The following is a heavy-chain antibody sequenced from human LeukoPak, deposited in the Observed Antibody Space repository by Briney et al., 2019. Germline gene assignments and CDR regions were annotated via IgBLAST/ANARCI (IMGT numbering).Heavy chain of an antibody. D-gene: IGHD3-10*01. J-gene: IGHJ5*02. CDR3: ARTNYYGSGSYYPDL. CDR2: IYSSGST. Sequence: PSETLSLTCTVSGGSISSYYWSWIRQPPGKGLEWIGYIYSSGSTNYNPSLKSRVTISVDTSKNQFSLKLSSVTAADTAVYYCARTNYYGSGSYYPDLWGQGTLVTVSS. V-gene: IGHV4-4*08. CDR1: GGSISSYY.